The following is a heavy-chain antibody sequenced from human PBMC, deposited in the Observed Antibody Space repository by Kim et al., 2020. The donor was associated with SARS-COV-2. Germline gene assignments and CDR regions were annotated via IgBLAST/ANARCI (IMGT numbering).Heavy chain of an antibody. CDR3: ARDLGALWFGGLLRDY. V-gene: IGHV1-69*04. D-gene: IGHD3-10*01. Sequence: SVKVSCKASGGTFSSYTISWVRQAPGQGLEWMGRIIPILGIANYAQKFQGRVTITADKSTSTAYMELSSLRSEDTAVYYCARDLGALWFGGLLRDYWGQGTLVTVSS. CDR2: IIPILGIA. J-gene: IGHJ4*02. CDR1: GGTFSSYT.